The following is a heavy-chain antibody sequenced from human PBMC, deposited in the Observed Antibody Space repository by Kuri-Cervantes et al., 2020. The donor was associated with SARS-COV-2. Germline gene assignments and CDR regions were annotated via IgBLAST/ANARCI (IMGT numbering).Heavy chain of an antibody. CDR1: GFSFGDYA. J-gene: IGHJ1*01. D-gene: IGHD3-22*01. CDR2: ITRSSVYI. Sequence: GGSLRLSCTASGFSFGDYAMNWVRRAPGKGLEWVSSITRSSVYISYADSLKGRFTISRDNDKNSLYLQMNSLRAEDTAVYYCARNTYYYDSSGYYYVDFQHWGQGTLVTVSS. CDR3: ARNTYYYDSSGYYYVDFQH. V-gene: IGHV3-21*01.